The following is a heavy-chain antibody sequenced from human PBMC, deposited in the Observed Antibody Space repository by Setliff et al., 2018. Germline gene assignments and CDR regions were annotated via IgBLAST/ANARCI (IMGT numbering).Heavy chain of an antibody. J-gene: IGHJ6*03. CDR1: GGSMSSGPNY. V-gene: IGHV4-61*02. CDR3: ARESAGDESVRTVFYTDV. CDR2: VYSSVYSSGIT. Sequence: SQTLSLTCTVSGGSMSSGPNYWSWIRQPAGRGLEWVGRVYSSVYSSGITSYNPSLKSRVTISMDTSKNQFSLGLTSVTAADTAVYYCARESAGDESVRTVFYTDVWGRGTTVTVSS. D-gene: IGHD1-1*01.